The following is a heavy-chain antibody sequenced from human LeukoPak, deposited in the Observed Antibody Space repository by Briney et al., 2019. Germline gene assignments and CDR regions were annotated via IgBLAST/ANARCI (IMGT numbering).Heavy chain of an antibody. CDR2: INPNSGGT. V-gene: IGHV1-2*02. D-gene: IGHD3-10*01. CDR3: ARGFPMVRGDDYFDY. Sequence: GASVKVSCKASGYTFTGYYMHWVRQAPGQGLEWMGWINPNSGGTNYAQKFQGRVTMTRDTSISTAYMELSRLRSDDTAVYYCARGFPMVRGDDYFDYWGRGTLVTVSS. CDR1: GYTFTGYY. J-gene: IGHJ4*02.